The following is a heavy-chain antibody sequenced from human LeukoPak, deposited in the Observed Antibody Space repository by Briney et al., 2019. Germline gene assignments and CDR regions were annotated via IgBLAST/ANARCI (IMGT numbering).Heavy chain of an antibody. V-gene: IGHV3-74*01. CDR3: ARTEEDYGDYWFDP. CDR2: INSDGGST. J-gene: IGHJ5*02. D-gene: IGHD4-17*01. CDR1: GFTFSRHW. Sequence: GGSLRLSCAASGFTFSRHWMHWVRQAPGKGLVWVSRINSDGGSTTYADSVKGRFTISRDNAKNTLYLQMNSLRAEDTAVYYCARTEEDYGDYWFDPWGQGTLVTVSS.